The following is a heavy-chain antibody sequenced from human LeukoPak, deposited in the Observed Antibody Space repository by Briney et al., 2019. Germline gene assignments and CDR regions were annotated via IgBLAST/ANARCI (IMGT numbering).Heavy chain of an antibody. CDR1: GGSISSSSYY. J-gene: IGHJ6*03. Sequence: SETLSLTCTVSGGSISSSSYYWGWIRQPPGKGLEWIGNIYYSGSTYYNPSLKSRVTISVDTSKNQFSLKLSSVTAADTAVYYCARLSGYGLHYYYYMDVWGKGTTVTVSS. D-gene: IGHD5-12*01. CDR2: IYYSGST. V-gene: IGHV4-39*07. CDR3: ARLSGYGLHYYYYMDV.